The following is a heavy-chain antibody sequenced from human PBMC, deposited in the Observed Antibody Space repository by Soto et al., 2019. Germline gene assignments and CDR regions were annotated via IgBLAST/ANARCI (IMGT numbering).Heavy chain of an antibody. CDR2: IYYSGST. CDR3: ARVGCYDGSGYNAVGV. V-gene: IGHV4-31*03. CDR1: GGSISSGGYY. J-gene: IGHJ3*01. D-gene: IGHD3-22*01. Sequence: QVQLQESGPGLVKPSQTLSLTCTVSGGSISSGGYYWSWIRQHPGKGLEWIGYIYYSGSTYYNPSLQSRFTISVDTSKNQFSLKLSSVTAADTAVYYCARVGCYDGSGYNAVGVWGQGTLVTVSS.